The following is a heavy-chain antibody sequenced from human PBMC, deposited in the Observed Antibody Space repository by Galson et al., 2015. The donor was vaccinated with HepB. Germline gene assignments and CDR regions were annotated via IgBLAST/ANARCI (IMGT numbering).Heavy chain of an antibody. J-gene: IGHJ4*02. D-gene: IGHD1-26*01. CDR1: GDSVSSDSVA. Sequence: CAISGDSVSSDSVAWNWIRQSPSRGLEWLGGTYYRSKWYNDYALSVESRISINPDTSKNQFSLLLSSVTPDDTAVYYCARNSGSHGFGYCGPGTLVTVSS. CDR3: ARNSGSHGFGY. V-gene: IGHV6-1*01. CDR2: TYYRSKWYN.